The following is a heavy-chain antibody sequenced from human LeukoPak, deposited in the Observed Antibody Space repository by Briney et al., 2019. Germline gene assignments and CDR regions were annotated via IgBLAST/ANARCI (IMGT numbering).Heavy chain of an antibody. CDR3: AKVGEAYYFDY. CDR2: IYRGGNT. J-gene: IGHJ4*02. Sequence: PGGSQRLSCAASGFTVSGHPMSRVRQAPGKGLEWVSVIYRGGNTYYADSVKGRFTISRDNSKNTLYLQMNSLRAEDTAVYYCAKVGEAYYFDYWGQGTLVTVSS. V-gene: IGHV3-53*01. D-gene: IGHD2-21*01. CDR1: GFTVSGHP.